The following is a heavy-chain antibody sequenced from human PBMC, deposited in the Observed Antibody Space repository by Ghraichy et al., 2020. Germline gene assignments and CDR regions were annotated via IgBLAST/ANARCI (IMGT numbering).Heavy chain of an antibody. CDR3: AGGYCSGGSCYPYYYGMDV. CDR1: GFTFSSYS. J-gene: IGHJ6*02. CDR2: ISSSSSYI. D-gene: IGHD2-15*01. Sequence: GGSLRLSCAASGFTFSSYSMNWVRQAPGKGLEWVSSISSSSSYIYYADSVKGRFTISRDNAKNSLYLQMNSLRAKDTAVYYCAGGYCSGGSCYPYYYGMDVWGQGTTVTVSS. V-gene: IGHV3-21*01.